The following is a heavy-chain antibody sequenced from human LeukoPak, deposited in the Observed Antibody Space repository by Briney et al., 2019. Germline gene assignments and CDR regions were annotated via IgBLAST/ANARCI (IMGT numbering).Heavy chain of an antibody. CDR1: GFTFGKYW. CDR2: IKLGGSEK. CDR3: ARDQYDTWSRRGNFDS. Sequence: GGSLRLSCVASGFTFGKYWMSWVRQAPGKGLEWVANIKLGGSEKNYVDSVKGRFTISRDNTKDSLYLQMNSLRAEDTAVFYCARDQYDTWSRRGNFDSWGQGTLVIVSS. J-gene: IGHJ4*02. D-gene: IGHD3-3*01. V-gene: IGHV3-7*03.